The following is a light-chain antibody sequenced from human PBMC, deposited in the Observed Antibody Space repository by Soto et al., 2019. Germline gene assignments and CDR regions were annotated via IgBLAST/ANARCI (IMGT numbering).Light chain of an antibody. J-gene: IGLJ3*02. V-gene: IGLV2-23*02. Sequence: QSALTQPASVSGSPGQSITISCTGTSNDIGGHNHVSWYQQHPGNSPKLIIYEVTDRPSGVSNRFSASKSGTTASLTISGLQAEDEADYYCCSYAGIITWVCGGGTKLTVL. CDR3: CSYAGIITWV. CDR2: EVT. CDR1: SNDIGGHNH.